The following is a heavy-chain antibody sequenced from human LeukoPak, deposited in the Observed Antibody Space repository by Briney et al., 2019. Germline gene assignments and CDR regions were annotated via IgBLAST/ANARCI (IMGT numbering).Heavy chain of an antibody. CDR3: AKGRDGYPYPLYHYFDS. CDR2: ISGSGDST. V-gene: IGHV3-23*01. Sequence: GGSLRLSCAASGFTFSSYAMSWVRQAPGKGLEWVSTISGSGDSTSYAESVKGRFTISRDNSKNTVYLQINSLRAEDTAVYYCAKGRDGYPYPLYHYFDSWGQGTLVTVSS. CDR1: GFTFSSYA. D-gene: IGHD5-24*01. J-gene: IGHJ5*01.